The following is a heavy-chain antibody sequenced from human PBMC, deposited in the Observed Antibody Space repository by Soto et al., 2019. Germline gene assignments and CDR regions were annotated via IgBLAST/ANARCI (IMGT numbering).Heavy chain of an antibody. CDR2: INPNSGGT. D-gene: IGHD3-22*01. Sequence: GASVKVSCKASGYTFTGYYMHWVRQAPGQGLEWMGWINPNSGGTNYAQKFQGRVTMTRDTSISTAYMELSRLRSDDTAVYYCARVCYYDSSGYCYYGMDVWGQGTTVTVSS. CDR3: ARVCYYDSSGYCYYGMDV. J-gene: IGHJ6*02. CDR1: GYTFTGYY. V-gene: IGHV1-2*02.